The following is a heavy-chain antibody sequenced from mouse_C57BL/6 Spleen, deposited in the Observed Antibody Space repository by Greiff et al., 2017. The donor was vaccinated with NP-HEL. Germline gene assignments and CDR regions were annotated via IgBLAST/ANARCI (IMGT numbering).Heavy chain of an antibody. J-gene: IGHJ4*01. D-gene: IGHD2-4*01. CDR2: ISDGGSYT. CDR3: AREDDYDVGYAMDY. CDR1: GFTFSSYA. V-gene: IGHV5-4*01. Sequence: EVQLVESGGGLVKPGGSLKLSCAASGFTFSSYAMSWVRQTPEKRLEWVATISDGGSYTYYPDNVKGRFTISRDNAKNNLYLQMSHLKSEDTAMYYCAREDDYDVGYAMDYWGQGTSVTVSS.